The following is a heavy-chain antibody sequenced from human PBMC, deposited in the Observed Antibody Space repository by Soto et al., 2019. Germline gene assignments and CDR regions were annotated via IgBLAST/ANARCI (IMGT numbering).Heavy chain of an antibody. CDR1: GGTFSSYA. D-gene: IGHD1-26*01. Sequence: GASVKVSCKASGGTFSSYAISWVRQAPGQGLEWMGGIIPIFGTANYAQKFQGRVTITADESTSTAYMELSSLRSEDTAVYYCARARGPGSGVPVGYWGQGTLVTFSS. CDR2: IIPIFGTA. J-gene: IGHJ4*02. V-gene: IGHV1-69*13. CDR3: ARARGPGSGVPVGY.